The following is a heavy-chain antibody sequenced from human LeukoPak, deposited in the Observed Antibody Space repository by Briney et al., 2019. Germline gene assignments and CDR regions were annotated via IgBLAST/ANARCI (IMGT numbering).Heavy chain of an antibody. D-gene: IGHD3-16*01. V-gene: IGHV1-2*02. CDR3: AXXYXGYXXY. CDR2: INPNSGGT. CDR1: XYTFTXYY. Sequence: XXXXYTFTXYYMHWVRQAPGQGLEWMGWINPNSGGTNYAQKFQGRVTMTRDTSISTAYMELSRLRSDDTAVYYCAXXYXGYXXYWGQGTLVTVSS. J-gene: IGHJ4*02.